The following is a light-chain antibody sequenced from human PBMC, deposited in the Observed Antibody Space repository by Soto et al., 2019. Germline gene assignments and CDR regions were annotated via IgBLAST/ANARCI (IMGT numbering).Light chain of an antibody. V-gene: IGLV1-51*01. J-gene: IGLJ1*01. Sequence: QSVLTQPPSVSAAPGHRVTISCSGSSSNMGGNSVSWYQQLPGTAPKLLIYDDDKRPSGIPDRFSGSKSGTSATLGITGFQTGDEADYYCGSWDSSLSAYVFGTGTKVTVL. CDR1: SSNMGGNS. CDR3: GSWDSSLSAYV. CDR2: DDD.